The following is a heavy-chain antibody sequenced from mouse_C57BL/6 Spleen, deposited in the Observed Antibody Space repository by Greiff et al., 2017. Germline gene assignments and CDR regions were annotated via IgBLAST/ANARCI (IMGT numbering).Heavy chain of an antibody. Sequence: EVKLVESGGGLVKPGGSLKLSCAASGFTFSSYTMSWVRQTPEKRLEWVATISGGSGNTYYPDSVKGRFTISRDNAKNTLYLQMSSLRSEDTALYYCASHYYGSFAYWGQGTLVTVSA. CDR1: GFTFSSYT. CDR2: ISGGSGNT. CDR3: ASHYYGSFAY. D-gene: IGHD1-1*01. V-gene: IGHV5-9*01. J-gene: IGHJ3*01.